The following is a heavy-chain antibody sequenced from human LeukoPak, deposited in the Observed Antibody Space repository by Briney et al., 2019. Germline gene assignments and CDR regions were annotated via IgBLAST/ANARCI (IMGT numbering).Heavy chain of an antibody. J-gene: IGHJ5*02. V-gene: IGHV3-48*03. CDR1: GFTFSSYE. D-gene: IGHD3-16*02. CDR3: ARAGFLITFGGVIS. CDR2: ISSSGSTI. Sequence: GGSLRLSCAASGFTFSSYEMNWVRQAPGKGLEWVSYISSSGSTIYYADSVKGRFTISRDNAKNSLYLQMNSLRAEDTAIYYCARAGFLITFGGVISWGQGTLVTVSS.